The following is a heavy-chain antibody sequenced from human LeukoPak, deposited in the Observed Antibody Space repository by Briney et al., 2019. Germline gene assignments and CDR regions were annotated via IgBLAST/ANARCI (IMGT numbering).Heavy chain of an antibody. CDR3: ARDGTTGTTFRFDP. V-gene: IGHV1-18*01. Sequence: ASVKVSCKASGGTFTSYAISWVRQAPGQGLEWMGWISGYNGNTNYAQKFQGRITMTTGTSTSTVHMELRSLRSDDTAVYYCARDGTTGTTFRFDPWGQGTLVTVSS. D-gene: IGHD1-1*01. CDR1: GGTFTSYA. CDR2: ISGYNGNT. J-gene: IGHJ5*02.